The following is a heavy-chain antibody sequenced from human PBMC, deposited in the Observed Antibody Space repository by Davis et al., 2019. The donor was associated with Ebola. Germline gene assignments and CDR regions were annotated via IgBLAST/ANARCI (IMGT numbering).Heavy chain of an antibody. Sequence: GESLKISCAASGFTFSNAWMSRVRQAPGKGLEWVGRIKSKTDGGTTDYAAPVKGRFTISRDDSKNTLYLQMNSLKTEDTAVYYCTKSPNTLDIAARGWDFDYWGQGTLVTVSS. J-gene: IGHJ4*02. CDR3: TKSPNTLDIAARGWDFDY. CDR2: IKSKTDGGTT. CDR1: GFTFSNAW. D-gene: IGHD6-6*01. V-gene: IGHV3-15*01.